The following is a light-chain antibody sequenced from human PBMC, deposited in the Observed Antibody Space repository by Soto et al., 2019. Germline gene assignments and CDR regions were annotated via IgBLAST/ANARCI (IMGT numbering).Light chain of an antibody. Sequence: EIVLTQSPGTLSLSPGERATVSCRASQSASSSYFAWYQQKPGQAPRLLISGASNRATGIPDRFSGSGSGTDFTLTISRLKTEEFAVYYGHHCARSVGTFGQGTRVEIK. CDR2: GAS. CDR1: QSASSSY. V-gene: IGKV3-20*01. J-gene: IGKJ1*01. CDR3: HHCARSVGT.